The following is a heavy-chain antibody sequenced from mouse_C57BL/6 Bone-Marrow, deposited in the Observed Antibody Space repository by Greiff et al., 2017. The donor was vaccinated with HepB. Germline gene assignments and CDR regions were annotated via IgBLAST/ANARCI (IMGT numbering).Heavy chain of an antibody. CDR3: ARDYYVISYENAFDY. J-gene: IGHJ4*01. D-gene: IGHD1-1*01. V-gene: IGHV2-6*01. CDR2: IWGVGST. Sequence: VKLMESGPGLVAPSQSLSITCTVSGFSLTSYGVDWVRQSPGKGLEWLGVIWGVGSTNYNSALKSRLSISKYNSKSQVFLKMNSLQTDDTAMYYCARDYYVISYENAFDYWGQGTSVTVSS. CDR1: GFSLTSYG.